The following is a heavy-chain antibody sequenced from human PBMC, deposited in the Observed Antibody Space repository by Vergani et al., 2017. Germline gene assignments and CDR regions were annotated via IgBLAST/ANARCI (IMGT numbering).Heavy chain of an antibody. D-gene: IGHD3-16*01. CDR3: AGGRDYGMDV. Sequence: QVQLVQSGAEVKKPGASVKVSCKVSGYTLTELSMHWVRQAPGKGLEWMGRIIPILGIANYAQKFQGRVTITSDKSTSTAYMELSSLRSEDTAVYYCAGGRDYGMDVWGQGTTVTVSS. V-gene: IGHV1-69*04. CDR1: GYTLTELS. CDR2: IIPILGIA. J-gene: IGHJ6*02.